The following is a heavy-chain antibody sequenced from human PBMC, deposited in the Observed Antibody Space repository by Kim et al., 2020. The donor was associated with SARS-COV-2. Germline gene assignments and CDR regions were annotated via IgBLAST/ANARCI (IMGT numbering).Heavy chain of an antibody. V-gene: IGHV4-34*01. CDR3: ARGSRGRYFDWLSPFDY. D-gene: IGHD3-9*01. Sequence: LKSRVTISVDTSKNQFSLKLSSVTAADTAVYYCARGSRGRYFDWLSPFDYWGQGTLVTVSS. J-gene: IGHJ4*02.